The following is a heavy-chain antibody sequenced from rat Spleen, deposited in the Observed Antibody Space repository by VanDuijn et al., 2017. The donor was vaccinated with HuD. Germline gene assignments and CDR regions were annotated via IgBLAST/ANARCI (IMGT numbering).Heavy chain of an antibody. Sequence: EVQLVESGGGLVQPGGSLKLSCAASGFTFSDYYMAWVRQAPKKGLEWVASISYEGSGTYYGDSVKGRFTISRDNAKSTLCLQMNSLRSEDTATYYCASLTTAFDYWGQGVMVTVSS. CDR1: GFTFSDYY. CDR2: ISYEGSGT. D-gene: IGHD1-10*01. J-gene: IGHJ2*01. CDR3: ASLTTAFDY. V-gene: IGHV5-22*01.